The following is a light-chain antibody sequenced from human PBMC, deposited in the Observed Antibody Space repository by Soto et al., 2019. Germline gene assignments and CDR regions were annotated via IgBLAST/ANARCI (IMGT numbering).Light chain of an antibody. V-gene: IGLV2-23*01. J-gene: IGLJ1*01. CDR2: EGS. CDR3: CSYAGSSTYV. Sequence: ALTQPSSVCGSPGQSITISCTGTSSDVGSYNLVSWYQQHPIKAPKLMIYEGSKRPSGVSNRFSGYKSGNTASLTISGLQAEDEADYYCCSYAGSSTYVFGTGTKVTVL. CDR1: SSDVGSYNL.